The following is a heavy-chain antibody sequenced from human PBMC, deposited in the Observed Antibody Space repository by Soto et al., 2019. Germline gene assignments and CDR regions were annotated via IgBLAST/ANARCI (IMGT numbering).Heavy chain of an antibody. V-gene: IGHV3-7*03. CDR1: GFTFSSYW. J-gene: IGHJ6*02. D-gene: IGHD4-4*01. Sequence: SLRLSCAASGFTFSSYWMSWVRQAPGKGLEWVANVKQDGSEKYYVDSVKGRFTISRDNAKNSLYLQMNSLRAEDTAVYYCARDSNYYPFWYYGMDVWGQGTTVTVSS. CDR3: ARDSNYYPFWYYGMDV. CDR2: VKQDGSEK.